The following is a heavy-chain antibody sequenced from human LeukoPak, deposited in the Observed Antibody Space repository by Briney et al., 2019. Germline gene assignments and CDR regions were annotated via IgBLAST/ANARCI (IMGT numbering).Heavy chain of an antibody. CDR1: GFTFSSYW. CDR2: IKQDGSEK. CDR3: ARVAEAAAFDS. J-gene: IGHJ4*02. V-gene: IGHV3-7*01. Sequence: GGSLRLSCAASGFTFSSYWMTWVRQAPGKGLEWVANIKQDGSEKYYVDSVKGRFTISRDNAKNSLYLQMNSLKPEDTAVYYCARVAEAAAFDSWGQGTLVTVSS. D-gene: IGHD6-13*01.